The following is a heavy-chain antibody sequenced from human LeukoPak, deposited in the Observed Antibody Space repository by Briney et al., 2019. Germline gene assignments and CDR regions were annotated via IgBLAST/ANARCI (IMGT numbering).Heavy chain of an antibody. CDR2: IYYSGST. CDR1: GGSISSGGYY. V-gene: IGHV4-31*03. D-gene: IGHD3-10*01. Sequence: SETLSLTCTVSGGSISSGGYYWSWIRQRPGTGLEWIGYIYYSGSTYYNPSLKSRVTISVDTSKNQFSLKLSSVTAADTAVYYCARGMVRGVPDYWGQGTLVTVSS. CDR3: ARGMVRGVPDY. J-gene: IGHJ4*02.